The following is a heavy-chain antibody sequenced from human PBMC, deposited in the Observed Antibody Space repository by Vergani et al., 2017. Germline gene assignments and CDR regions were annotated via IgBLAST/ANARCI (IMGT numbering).Heavy chain of an antibody. CDR2: INHSGST. Sequence: QVQLQQWGAGLLKPSETLSLTCAVYGGSFSSYYWSWIRQPPGKGLEWIGEINHSGSTNYNPSLKSRVTISVDTSKNQFSLKLSSVTAADTAVYYCARGLAVAWIYYFDYWGQGTLVTVSS. D-gene: IGHD6-19*01. V-gene: IGHV4-34*01. J-gene: IGHJ4*02. CDR1: GGSFSSYY. CDR3: ARGLAVAWIYYFDY.